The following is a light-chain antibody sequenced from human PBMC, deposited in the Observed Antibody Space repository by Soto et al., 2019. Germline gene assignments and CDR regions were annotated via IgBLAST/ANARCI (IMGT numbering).Light chain of an antibody. J-gene: IGKJ2*01. CDR1: QSVSSSY. Sequence: EIVLTQSPGTLSLSPGERATLSCRASQSVSSSYLALYQQKPGQAPRVLIYGASSKATGIPDRFSGSGSGTDFTLTISRLEPEDVAVYYCQQYGSSPYTFGQGTKLEIK. CDR2: GAS. CDR3: QQYGSSPYT. V-gene: IGKV3-20*01.